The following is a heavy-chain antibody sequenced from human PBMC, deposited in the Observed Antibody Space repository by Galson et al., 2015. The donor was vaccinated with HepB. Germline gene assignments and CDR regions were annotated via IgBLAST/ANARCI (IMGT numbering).Heavy chain of an antibody. D-gene: IGHD5-12*01. CDR2: TYYRFKWYK. J-gene: IGHJ3*01. Sequence: ISGDSVSSNSAAWNWIRQSPSRGLEWLGRTYYRFKWYKDYAISVKSRISINPDTSKNQLSLQLKSVTPEDTAVYFCARAPGREESGYDTDAFDLWGQGTMVTVSS. CDR1: GDSVSSNSAA. CDR3: ARAPGREESGYDTDAFDL. V-gene: IGHV6-1*01.